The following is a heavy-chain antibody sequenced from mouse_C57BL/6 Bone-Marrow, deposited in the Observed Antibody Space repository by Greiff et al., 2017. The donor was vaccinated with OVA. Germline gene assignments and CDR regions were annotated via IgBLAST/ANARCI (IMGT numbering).Heavy chain of an antibody. CDR3: ARERGGRWFAY. CDR1: GYSITSGYY. D-gene: IGHD3-3*01. Sequence: EVKLVESGPGLVKPSQSLSLTCSVTGYSITSGYYWNWIRQFPGNKLEWMGYISYDGSNNYNPSLKNRISITRDTSKNQFFLKLNSVTTEDTATYYCARERGGRWFAYWGQGTLVTVSA. J-gene: IGHJ3*01. V-gene: IGHV3-6*01. CDR2: ISYDGSN.